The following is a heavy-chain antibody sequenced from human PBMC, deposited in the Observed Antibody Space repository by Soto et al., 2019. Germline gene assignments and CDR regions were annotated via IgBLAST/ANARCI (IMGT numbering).Heavy chain of an antibody. CDR1: GFPLSPSW. J-gene: IGHJ4*02. Sequence: EVQLVESGGALVQPGGPLRLSCEAFGFPLSPSWINWVRQPQGKGLVWVSRMNSDGSDTTYADSVKGRFTMFRDNAKNTLFLQMNSLRAEDTSLYYCVKSGEGYFDFWGQGTLVTVSS. V-gene: IGHV3-74*01. CDR3: VKSGEGYFDF. D-gene: IGHD1-26*01. CDR2: MNSDGSDT.